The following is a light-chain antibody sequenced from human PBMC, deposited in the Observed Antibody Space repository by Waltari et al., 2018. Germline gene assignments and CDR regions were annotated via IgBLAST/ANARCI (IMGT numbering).Light chain of an antibody. CDR3: QHYVRLPAT. J-gene: IGKJ1*01. Sequence: SPGERATLSCRASQSVSRTLAWYQQKPGQAPRLLIYGASTRATGIPERFSGGGSGTDFSLTISRLEPEDFALYYCQHYVRLPATFGQGTKVEIK. V-gene: IGKV3-20*01. CDR2: GAS. CDR1: QSVSRT.